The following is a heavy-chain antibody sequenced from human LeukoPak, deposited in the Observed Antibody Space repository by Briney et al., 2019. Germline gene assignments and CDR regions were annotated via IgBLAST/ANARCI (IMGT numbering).Heavy chain of an antibody. J-gene: IGHJ4*02. CDR3: ARWNYYDSSGYYESSGH. V-gene: IGHV1-18*01. D-gene: IGHD3-22*01. CDR2: ISAYNGNT. CDR1: GYTFTSYG. Sequence: GASVKVSCKASGYTFTSYGISWVRQAPGQGLEWMGWISAYNGNTNYAQKFQGRVTMTTDTSTSTAYMELRSLRSDDTAVYYCARWNYYDSSGYYESSGHWGQGTLVTVSS.